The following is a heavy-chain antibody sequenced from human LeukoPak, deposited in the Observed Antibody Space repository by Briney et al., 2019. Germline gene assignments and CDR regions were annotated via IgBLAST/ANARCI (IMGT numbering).Heavy chain of an antibody. Sequence: GASVKVSCKASGGTFSSYAISWVRQAPGQGLEWMGGIIPIFGTANYAQKFQGRVTITTDESTSTADMELSSLRSQDTAVYYCARGSQGFGEFPHAHYYYYMDVWGKGTTVTVSS. CDR1: GGTFSSYA. CDR2: IIPIFGTA. D-gene: IGHD3-10*01. V-gene: IGHV1-69*05. CDR3: ARGSQGFGEFPHAHYYYYMDV. J-gene: IGHJ6*03.